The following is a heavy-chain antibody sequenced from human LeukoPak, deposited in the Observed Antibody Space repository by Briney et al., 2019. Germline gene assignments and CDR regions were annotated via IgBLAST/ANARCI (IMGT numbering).Heavy chain of an antibody. CDR3: ARGRKDYGYGMDV. V-gene: IGHV4-34*01. D-gene: IGHD3-10*01. Sequence: SETLSLTCAVYGGSFSGYYWSWIRQPPGKGLEWIGEINHSGSTNYNPSLKSRVTILIDTSKNQSSLKVSSVTAADTAVYYCARGRKDYGYGMDVWGQGTTVTVS. CDR2: INHSGST. J-gene: IGHJ6*02. CDR1: GGSFSGYY.